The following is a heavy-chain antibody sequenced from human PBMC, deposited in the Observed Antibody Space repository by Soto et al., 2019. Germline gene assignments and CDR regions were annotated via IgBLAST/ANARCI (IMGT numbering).Heavy chain of an antibody. CDR1: GFTFSSYG. J-gene: IGHJ4*02. CDR3: AKDGRRGRWLQPSLVLYFDY. CDR2: ISYAGSNK. D-gene: IGHD5-12*01. Sequence: QVQLVESGGGVVQPGRSLRLSCAASGFTFSSYGMHWVRQAPGKGLEWVAVISYAGSNKYYADSVKGRFTISRDNSKNTLYLQMNSLRAEDTAVYYCAKDGRRGRWLQPSLVLYFDYWGQGTLVTVSS. V-gene: IGHV3-30*18.